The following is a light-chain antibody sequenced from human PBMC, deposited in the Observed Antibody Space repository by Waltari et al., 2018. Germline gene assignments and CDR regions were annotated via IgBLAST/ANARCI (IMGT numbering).Light chain of an antibody. Sequence: EIVLTQSPATLSLSPGARATLSCRASQIVSSSLAWYQQKPGQAPRPLIYDASNRATGIPARFSGSGSGTDFTLTISSLEPEDFAVYYCQQRSNWPSGFTFGPGTKVDIK. CDR1: QIVSSS. CDR2: DAS. J-gene: IGKJ3*01. CDR3: QQRSNWPSGFT. V-gene: IGKV3-11*01.